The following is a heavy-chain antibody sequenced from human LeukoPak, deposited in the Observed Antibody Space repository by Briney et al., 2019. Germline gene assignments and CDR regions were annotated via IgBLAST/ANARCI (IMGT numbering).Heavy chain of an antibody. J-gene: IGHJ3*02. Sequence: PSETLSLTCAVYGGSFSGYYWSWIRQPPGKGLEWIGEINHSGSTNYNPSLKSRVTISVDTSKNQFSLKLSSVTAADTAVYYCARAGLDYAFDIWGQGTMVTVSS. V-gene: IGHV4-34*01. CDR1: GGSFSGYY. D-gene: IGHD3-22*01. CDR3: ARAGLDYAFDI. CDR2: INHSGST.